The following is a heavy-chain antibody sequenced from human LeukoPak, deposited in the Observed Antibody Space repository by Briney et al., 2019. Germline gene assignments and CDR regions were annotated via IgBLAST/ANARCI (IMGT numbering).Heavy chain of an antibody. Sequence: PSETLSLTCAVYGGSLSGYYWRWIRQPRGKGLEWIGEINHSGSTNYNPSLKSRVTISVDTSKNQFSLKLSSVTAADTAVYYCRGGALTFDYWGQGTLVTVSS. CDR2: INHSGST. CDR3: RGGALTFDY. V-gene: IGHV4-34*01. J-gene: IGHJ4*02. D-gene: IGHD4/OR15-4a*01. CDR1: GGSLSGYY.